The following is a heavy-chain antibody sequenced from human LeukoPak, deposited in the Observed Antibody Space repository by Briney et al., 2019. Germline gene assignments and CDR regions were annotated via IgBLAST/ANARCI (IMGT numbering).Heavy chain of an antibody. J-gene: IGHJ4*02. V-gene: IGHV3-48*04. CDR1: GFTFSSYS. Sequence: SGGSLRLSCAASGFTFSSYSMNWVRQAPGKGLEWVSYISSSSSTIYYADSVKGRFTISRDDAKNSLYLQMNTLRAEDTAVYYCAKDPGGGNSGPFDYWGQGTLVTVSS. CDR3: AKDPGGGNSGPFDY. D-gene: IGHD4-23*01. CDR2: ISSSSSTI.